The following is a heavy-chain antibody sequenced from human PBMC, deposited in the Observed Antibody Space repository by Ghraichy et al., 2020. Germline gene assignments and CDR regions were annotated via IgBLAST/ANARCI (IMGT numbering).Heavy chain of an antibody. J-gene: IGHJ4*02. CDR3: AGEGPGHSSGWYGVPDY. CDR1: GGTFSSYA. CDR2: IIPIFGTA. V-gene: IGHV1-69*13. D-gene: IGHD6-19*01. Sequence: SVKVSCKASGGTFSSYAISWVRQAPGQGLEWMGGIIPIFGTANYAQKFQGRVTITADESTRTAFMELSSLRSEDTAVYYCAGEGPGHSSGWYGVPDYWGQGTLVTVSS.